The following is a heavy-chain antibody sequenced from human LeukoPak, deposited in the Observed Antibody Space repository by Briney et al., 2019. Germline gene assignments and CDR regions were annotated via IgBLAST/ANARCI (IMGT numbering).Heavy chain of an antibody. CDR2: IKNAGDDP. D-gene: IGHD3-10*01. CDR1: GFTFSNYY. J-gene: IGHJ6*03. Sequence: GGSLRLSCVGSGFTFSNYYMYWVRKAPGKGPVWVSRIKNAGDDPIYADSVKGRFTISRDNAKNTVYLQMNSLRAEDTAVYYCARGGYGHNMDVWGEGTTVTVSS. V-gene: IGHV3-74*01. CDR3: ARGGYGHNMDV.